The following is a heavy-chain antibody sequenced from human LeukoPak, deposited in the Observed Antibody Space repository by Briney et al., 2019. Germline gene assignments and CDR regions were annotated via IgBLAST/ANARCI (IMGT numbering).Heavy chain of an antibody. J-gene: IGHJ4*02. Sequence: PSETLSLTCSVSDGSISSCYWSWIRQPPGKGLEWIGYIHSSGSTHYNPSLKSRVTTSLDTSKIQFSLKLSSVTAADTAVYYCARLGSYSDHWGQGTLVTVSS. D-gene: IGHD1-26*01. V-gene: IGHV4-4*09. CDR1: DGSISSCY. CDR3: ARLGSYSDH. CDR2: IHSSGST.